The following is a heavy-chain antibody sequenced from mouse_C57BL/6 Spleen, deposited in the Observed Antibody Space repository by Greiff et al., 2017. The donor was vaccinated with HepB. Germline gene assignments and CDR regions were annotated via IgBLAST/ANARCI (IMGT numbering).Heavy chain of an antibody. CDR1: GFSLTSYG. D-gene: IGHD1-1*01. CDR3: ARTTVVAPYYFDY. J-gene: IGHJ2*01. V-gene: IGHV2-2*01. CDR2: IWSGGST. Sequence: QVQLKESGPGLVQPSQSLSITCTVSGFSLTSYGVHWVRQSPGKGLEWLGVIWSGGSTDYNSAFISRLSISKDNSKSQVFFKMNSLQADDNAIYYCARTTVVAPYYFDYWGQGTTLTVSS.